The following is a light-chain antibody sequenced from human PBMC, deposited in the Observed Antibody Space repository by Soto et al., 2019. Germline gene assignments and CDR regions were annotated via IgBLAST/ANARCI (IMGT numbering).Light chain of an antibody. CDR3: SSYAGSNNYVV. V-gene: IGLV2-8*01. J-gene: IGLJ2*01. Sequence: QSALTQPPSASGSPGQSVTISCTGTSGDVGGYDYVSWYQQHPGKAPKLMIYEVNKRPSGVPDRFSGSKSANTASLTVSGLQAEDEADYYCSSYAGSNNYVVFGGGTKVTVL. CDR2: EVN. CDR1: SGDVGGYDY.